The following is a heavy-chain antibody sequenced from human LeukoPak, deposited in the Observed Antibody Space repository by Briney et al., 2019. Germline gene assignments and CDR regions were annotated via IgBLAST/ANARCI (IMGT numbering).Heavy chain of an antibody. D-gene: IGHD2-2*01. CDR1: GSTFTSHD. J-gene: IGHJ3*01. CDR2: MNPNSGAT. Sequence: ASVKVSCKTSGSTFTSHDYNWVRQAAGQGLEWMGWMNPNSGATGYAQKFQGRVTMTRDTSITTVYMELSSLTSEDTAVYYCARDGRGAAAPDDAFDVWGQGTMVTVSS. V-gene: IGHV1-8*01. CDR3: ARDGRGAAAPDDAFDV.